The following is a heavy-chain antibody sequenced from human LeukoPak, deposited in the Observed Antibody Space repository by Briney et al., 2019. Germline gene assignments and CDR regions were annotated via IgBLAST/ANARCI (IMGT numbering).Heavy chain of an antibody. CDR3: ARDRASGWYYFDY. J-gene: IGHJ4*02. D-gene: IGHD6-19*01. CDR2: ISSSSSYI. Sequence: GGSLRLSCAASGFTFSSYSMNWVRQAPGKGLEWVSSISSSSSYIYYADSVKGRFTISRDNAKNSLYLQMNSLRAEDTAVYYCARDRASGWYYFDYWGQGTLVTVSS. CDR1: GFTFSSYS. V-gene: IGHV3-21*01.